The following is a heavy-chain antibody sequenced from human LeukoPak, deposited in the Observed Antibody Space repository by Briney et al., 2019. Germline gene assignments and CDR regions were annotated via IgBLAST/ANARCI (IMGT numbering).Heavy chain of an antibody. Sequence: ASVKVSCKATGGTFSSYTISWVRHAPGQGLEWMGRIIPILGIENYAQKFQGRVTITVDKSTSTAYMELSSLRSEDTAVYYCARSAYGDYPAAAFDIWGQGTMVTVSS. CDR3: ARSAYGDYPAAAFDI. CDR1: GGTFSSYT. J-gene: IGHJ3*02. CDR2: IIPILGIE. D-gene: IGHD4-17*01. V-gene: IGHV1-69*02.